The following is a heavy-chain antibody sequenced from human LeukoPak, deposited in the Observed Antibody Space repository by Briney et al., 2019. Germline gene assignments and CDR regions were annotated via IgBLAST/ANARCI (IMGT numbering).Heavy chain of an antibody. CDR3: ARQRDFWGGYLFEY. J-gene: IGHJ4*02. CDR1: GGSISSSSYF. Sequence: SETLSLTCTVSGGSISSSSYFWGWIRQPPGRGLEWIGRIYYSGSTYSHPSLKRRVTISVATSKNQFTRKLSSVTAAETAAYYGARQRDFWGGYLFEYCGEGTLVTVSS. CDR2: IYYSGST. D-gene: IGHD3-3*01. V-gene: IGHV4-39*01.